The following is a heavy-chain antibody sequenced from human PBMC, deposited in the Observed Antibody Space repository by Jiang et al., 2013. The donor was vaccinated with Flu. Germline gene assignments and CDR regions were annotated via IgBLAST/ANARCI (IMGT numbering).Heavy chain of an antibody. CDR1: GYSFTNYW. J-gene: IGHJ4*02. CDR3: ARHEQQLLKGPFDY. V-gene: IGHV5-51*01. D-gene: IGHD6-13*01. Sequence: GESLKISCKGSGYSFTNYWDRLGAPGCPGKAWSGWGSSILVTLIPDTARPSGGQVTISVDNSINTAFLQWSSLEASDTAMYFCARHEQQLLKGPFDYWGQGTLVTVSS. CDR2: SILVTLIP.